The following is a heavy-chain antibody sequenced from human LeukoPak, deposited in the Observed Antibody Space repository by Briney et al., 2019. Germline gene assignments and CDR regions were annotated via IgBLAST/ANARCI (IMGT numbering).Heavy chain of an antibody. CDR3: ARDPTPTYYYDIDGMDV. CDR1: GGSISSGGYY. V-gene: IGHV4-31*03. J-gene: IGHJ6*02. D-gene: IGHD3-22*01. CDR2: IYYSGST. Sequence: ASETLSLTCTVSGGSISSGGYYWSWIRQHPGTGLEWIGYIYYSGSTYCNPSLKSRVTISVDTSKNQFSLKLSSVTAADTAVYYCARDPTPTYYYDIDGMDVWGQGTTVTVSS.